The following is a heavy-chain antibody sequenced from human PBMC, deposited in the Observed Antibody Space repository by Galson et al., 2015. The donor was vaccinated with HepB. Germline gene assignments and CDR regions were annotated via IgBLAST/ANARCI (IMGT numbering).Heavy chain of an antibody. Sequence: SLRLSCAASGFTFSSYSMNWVRQAPGKGLEWVSYISSSSSTIYYADSVKGRFTISRDNAKNSLYLQMNSLRAEDTAVYHCARVRGRGSSSLDYWGQGTLVTVSS. CDR2: ISSSSSTI. CDR3: ARVRGRGSSSLDY. D-gene: IGHD6-13*01. V-gene: IGHV3-48*01. CDR1: GFTFSSYS. J-gene: IGHJ4*02.